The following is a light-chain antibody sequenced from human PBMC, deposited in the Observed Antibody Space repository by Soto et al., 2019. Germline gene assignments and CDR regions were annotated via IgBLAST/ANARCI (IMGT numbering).Light chain of an antibody. CDR1: SSNIGSSH. CDR2: RNN. V-gene: IGLV1-47*01. CDR3: AAWDDSLSGVV. J-gene: IGLJ2*01. Sequence: QSVLTQPPSASGTPGQGVTISCSGSSSNIGSSHVYWYQQLPGTAPKLLIYRNNQRPSGVPDRVSGSKSGTSASLAISGLRSEDEADYYCAAWDDSLSGVVFGGGTKLTVL.